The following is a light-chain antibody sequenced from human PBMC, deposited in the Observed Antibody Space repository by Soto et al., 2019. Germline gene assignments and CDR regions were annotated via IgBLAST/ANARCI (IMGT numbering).Light chain of an antibody. Sequence: SYELTQPLSVSVALGQTARITCGGNNIVSKNVHWYQQRPGQAPVLVIYRDTNRPAGIPERFSGSNSGNTATLTISRAQAGDDADYYCQVWDSSTYVFGTGTKLTVL. CDR3: QVWDSSTYV. V-gene: IGLV3-9*01. CDR2: RDT. CDR1: NIVSKN. J-gene: IGLJ1*01.